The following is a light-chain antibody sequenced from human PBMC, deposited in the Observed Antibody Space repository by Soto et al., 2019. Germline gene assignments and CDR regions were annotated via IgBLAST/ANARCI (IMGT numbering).Light chain of an antibody. CDR2: DVS. V-gene: IGLV2-11*01. Sequence: QSALTRPRSVSGSPGQSVTISCTGTSSDVGAYNYVSWYQHHPGKAPKVMIYDVSERPSGVPDRFSGSKSDNKASLTISGRQAEVEAHYYCCSYAGSYSWVFGRGTKLTVL. J-gene: IGLJ3*02. CDR1: SSDVGAYNY. CDR3: CSYAGSYSWV.